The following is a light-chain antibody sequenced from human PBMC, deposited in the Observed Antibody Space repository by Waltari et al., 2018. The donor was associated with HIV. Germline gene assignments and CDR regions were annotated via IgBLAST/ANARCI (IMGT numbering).Light chain of an antibody. Sequence: ERVMTQSPTTLSVSPGERATLSCRASQTVDSALAWYQQRPGQPPRHLISGASTRATGIPGRFSGSASGTEFTLTINSLQSEDFSVYYCQQYNNWPYTFGQGTRLDIK. CDR2: GAS. CDR3: QQYNNWPYT. V-gene: IGKV3-15*01. J-gene: IGKJ2*01. CDR1: QTVDSA.